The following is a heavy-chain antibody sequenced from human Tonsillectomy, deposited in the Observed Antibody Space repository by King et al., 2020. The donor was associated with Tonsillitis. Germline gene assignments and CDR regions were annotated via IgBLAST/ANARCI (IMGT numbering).Heavy chain of an antibody. Sequence: QLVQSGGGLVKPGGSLRLSCAASGFSFNTYDMNWVREAPGKGLEWVSSISSSMHYIYYADSVKGRFTISRDNAKNSLYLQMNSLRVEDTAVYYCARVPGMIRGVDFDYWGQGTLVTVSS. D-gene: IGHD3-10*01. CDR2: ISSSMHYI. CDR3: ARVPGMIRGVDFDY. CDR1: GFSFNTYD. J-gene: IGHJ4*02. V-gene: IGHV3-21*01.